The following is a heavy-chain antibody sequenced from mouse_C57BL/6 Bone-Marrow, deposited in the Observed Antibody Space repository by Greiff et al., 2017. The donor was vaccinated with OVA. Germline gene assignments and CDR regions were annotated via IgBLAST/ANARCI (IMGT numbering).Heavy chain of an antibody. V-gene: IGHV5-2*01. J-gene: IGHJ2*01. CDR2: INSDGGST. CDR3: ARPHRPYYFDY. Sequence: EVKLQESGGGLVQPGESLKLSCESNEYEFPSHDMSWVRKTPEKRLELVAAINSDGGSTYYPDTMERRFIISRDNTKKTLYLQMSSLRSEDTAVYYCARPHRPYYFDYWGQGTTLTVSS. CDR1: EYEFPSHD.